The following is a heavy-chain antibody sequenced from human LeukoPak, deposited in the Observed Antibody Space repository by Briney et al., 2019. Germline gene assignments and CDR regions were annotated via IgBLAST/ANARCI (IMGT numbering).Heavy chain of an antibody. CDR3: ARDIPAPGICFDY. J-gene: IGHJ4*02. Sequence: GGSLRLSCAASGFSVSNNYMSWVRQAPGKGLEWVSVIYSGGNTDYAMSVKGRFAISRDFPRNTVYLQMNSLRAEDTAVYYCARDIPAPGICFDYWGQGTLVTVSS. V-gene: IGHV3-53*01. D-gene: IGHD6-13*01. CDR1: GFSVSNNY. CDR2: IYSGGNT.